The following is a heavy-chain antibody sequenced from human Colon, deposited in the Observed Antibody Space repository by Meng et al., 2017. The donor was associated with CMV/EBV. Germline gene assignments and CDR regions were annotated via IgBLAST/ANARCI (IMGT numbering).Heavy chain of an antibody. D-gene: IGHD2-15*01. CDR1: GFTFSSYA. CDR2: ISSSGGST. Sequence: GGSLRLSCAASGFTFSSYAMHWVRQAPGKGLEYVSAISSSGGSTYYADSVKGRFTISRDNSKNTLYLQMGSLRAEDMAVYYCARDVGGMDVWGQGTTVTVSS. J-gene: IGHJ6*02. V-gene: IGHV3-64*02. CDR3: ARDVGGMDV.